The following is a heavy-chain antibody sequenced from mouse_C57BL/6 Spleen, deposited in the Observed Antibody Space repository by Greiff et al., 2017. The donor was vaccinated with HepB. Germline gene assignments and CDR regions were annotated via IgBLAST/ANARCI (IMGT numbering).Heavy chain of an antibody. CDR2: IDPETGGT. Sequence: QVQLQQSGAELVRPGASVTLSCKASGYTFTDYEMHWVKQTPVHGLEWIGAIDPETGGTAYNQKFKGKAILPADKSSSTAYLERRSLTSEDSAVYYCTRYGDGSRAMDYWGQGTSVTVSS. J-gene: IGHJ4*01. CDR1: GYTFTDYE. V-gene: IGHV1-15*01. CDR3: TRYGDGSRAMDY. D-gene: IGHD2-3*01.